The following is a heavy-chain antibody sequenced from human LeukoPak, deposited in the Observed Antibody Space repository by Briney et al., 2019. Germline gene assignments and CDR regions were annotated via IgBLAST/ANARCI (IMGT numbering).Heavy chain of an antibody. J-gene: IGHJ3*02. Sequence: SETLSLTCTVSGGSISSYYWSWIRQPPGKGLEWIGYIYYSGSTNYNPSLKSRVTISVDTSKNQFSLKLSSVTAADTAVYYCARFAVAGTHDAFDIWGQGTMVTVSS. CDR3: ARFAVAGTHDAFDI. CDR1: GGSISSYY. CDR2: IYYSGST. D-gene: IGHD6-19*01. V-gene: IGHV4-59*01.